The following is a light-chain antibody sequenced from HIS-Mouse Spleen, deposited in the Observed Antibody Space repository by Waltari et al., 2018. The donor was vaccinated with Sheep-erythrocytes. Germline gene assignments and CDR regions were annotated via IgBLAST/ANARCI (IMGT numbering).Light chain of an antibody. CDR3: QAWDSSTVV. Sequence: SYELTQPPSVSVSPGQTASITCSGDKLGDKYACWYQQKPGHSPVLVIYQDSTRPSVIPERCSGSNAGNTATLTISGTQAMDEADYYCQAWDSSTVVFGGGTKLTVL. CDR2: QDS. J-gene: IGLJ2*01. V-gene: IGLV3-1*01. CDR1: KLGDKY.